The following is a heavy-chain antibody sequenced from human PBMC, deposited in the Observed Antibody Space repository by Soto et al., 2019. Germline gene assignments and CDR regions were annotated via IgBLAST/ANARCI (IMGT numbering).Heavy chain of an antibody. V-gene: IGHV3-53*01. CDR3: ARGGYYYDSSGYYYSFDY. J-gene: IGHJ4*02. CDR1: GFTVSNSY. CDR2: IYSGGST. Sequence: PGGSLRFSCAASGFTVSNSYMTWVRQAPGKGLEWVSIIYSGGSTYYANSVEGRFTISRDNSKNTLYLQMNSLRVEDTAVYYCARGGYYYDSSGYYYSFDYWGQGTLVTVSS. D-gene: IGHD3-22*01.